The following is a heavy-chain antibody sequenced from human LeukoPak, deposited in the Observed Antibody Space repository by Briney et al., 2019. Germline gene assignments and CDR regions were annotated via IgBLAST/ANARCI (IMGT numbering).Heavy chain of an antibody. CDR1: GYTFTSYD. J-gene: IGHJ6*03. D-gene: IGHD5-12*01. CDR2: MNPNSGNT. Sequence: ASVKVSCKASGYTFTSYDINWVRQATGQGLEWMGWMNPNSGNTGYAQKFQGRVTMTRNTSISTAYMELSSLRSEDTAVYYCARGLSGGYSGYGSYYYYMDVWGKGTTVTIPS. CDR3: ARGLSGGYSGYGSYYYYMDV. V-gene: IGHV1-8*01.